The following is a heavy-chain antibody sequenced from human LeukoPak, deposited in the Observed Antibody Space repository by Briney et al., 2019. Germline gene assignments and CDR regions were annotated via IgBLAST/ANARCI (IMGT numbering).Heavy chain of an antibody. V-gene: IGHV4-34*01. Sequence: SETLSLTCAVYGGSFSGYYWSWIRQPPGKGLEWIGEINHSGSTNYNPSLKSRVTISVDTSKNQFSLKLSSVTAADTAVYYCARERVYGEQQLVKGYWGQGTLVTVSS. CDR2: INHSGST. J-gene: IGHJ4*02. CDR3: ARERVYGEQQLVKGY. CDR1: GGSFSGYY. D-gene: IGHD6-13*01.